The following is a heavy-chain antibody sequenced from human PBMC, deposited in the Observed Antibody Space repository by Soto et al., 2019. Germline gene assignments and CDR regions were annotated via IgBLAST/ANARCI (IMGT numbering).Heavy chain of an antibody. D-gene: IGHD1-26*01. J-gene: IGHJ6*02. Sequence: SETLSLTCTVSGGSISSYYRSWIRQPPGKGLEWVGYIYYSGSTNYNPSLKSRVTISVDTSKNQFSLILTSVTAEDTAVYYCARDFVVGGPTINYYYGMDVWGQGTTVTVSS. CDR2: IYYSGST. V-gene: IGHV4-59*12. CDR3: ARDFVVGGPTINYYYGMDV. CDR1: GGSISSYY.